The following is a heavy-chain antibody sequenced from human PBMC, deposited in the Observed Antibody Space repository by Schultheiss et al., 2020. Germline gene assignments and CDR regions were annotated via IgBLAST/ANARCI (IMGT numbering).Heavy chain of an antibody. CDR2: VSNDGNSE. D-gene: IGHD2-2*01. Sequence: GGSLRLSCAASGFTFSNAWMSWVRQAPGKGLEWVAGVSNDGNSEYYADSVKGRYTISRDNSKNTVYLQMNSLRVEDTAVYYCAKSAGSSRYYHYGLDVWGKGTTVNVSS. CDR3: AKSAGSSRYYHYGLDV. J-gene: IGHJ6*04. CDR1: GFTFSNAW. V-gene: IGHV3-30*18.